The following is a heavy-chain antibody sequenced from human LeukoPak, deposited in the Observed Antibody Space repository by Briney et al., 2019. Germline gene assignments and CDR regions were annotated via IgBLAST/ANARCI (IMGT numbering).Heavy chain of an antibody. J-gene: IGHJ5*02. V-gene: IGHV3-7*01. CDR2: IKQDGSEK. Sequence: GGSLRLSCAASGFTFSSYWMSWVRQAPGKGLEWVANIKQDGSEKYYVDSVKGRFTISRDNAKNSLYPQMNSLRAEDTAVYYCARGGVVVPAAIGRRGWFDPWGQGTLVTVSS. CDR3: ARGGVVVPAAIGRRGWFDP. D-gene: IGHD2-2*01. CDR1: GFTFSSYW.